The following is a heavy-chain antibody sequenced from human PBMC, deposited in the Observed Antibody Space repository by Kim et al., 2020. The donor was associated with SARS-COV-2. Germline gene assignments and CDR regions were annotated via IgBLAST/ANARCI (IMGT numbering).Heavy chain of an antibody. Sequence: GGSLRLSCAASGFTFSSYGMHWVRQAPGKGLEWVAVISYDGSNKYYADSVKGRFTISRDNSKNTLYLQMNSLRAEDTAVYYCAKDQYYDFCIGYQVEERDKRDYWGQGTLVTVSS. CDR1: GFTFSSYG. J-gene: IGHJ4*02. D-gene: IGHD3-3*01. CDR3: AKDQYYDFCIGYQVEERDKRDY. CDR2: ISYDGSNK. V-gene: IGHV3-30*18.